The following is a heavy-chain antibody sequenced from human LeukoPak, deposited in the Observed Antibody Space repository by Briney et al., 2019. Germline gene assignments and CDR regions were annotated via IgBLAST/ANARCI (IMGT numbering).Heavy chain of an antibody. D-gene: IGHD2-2*02. CDR2: INPNSGGT. CDR3: ARVGYCSSTSCYTYYYYGMDV. J-gene: IGHJ6*02. Sequence: ASVKVSCKASGYTFTGYYMHWVRQAPGQGLEWMGWINPNSGGTNYAQKFQGRVTMTRHTSISTAYMELSRLRSDDTAVYYCARVGYCSSTSCYTYYYYGMDVWGQGTTVTVSS. CDR1: GYTFTGYY. V-gene: IGHV1-2*02.